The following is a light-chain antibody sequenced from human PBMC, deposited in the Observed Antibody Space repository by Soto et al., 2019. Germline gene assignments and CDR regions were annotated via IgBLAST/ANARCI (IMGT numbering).Light chain of an antibody. V-gene: IGLV1-40*01. CDR2: GNS. CDR1: SSNIGAGYD. CDR3: QSYDSSMSGWV. Sequence: QSVLTQPPSVSGAPGQRVTISCTGSSSNIGAGYDGHWYQQLPGTAPKLLIYGNSNRPSGVPDRFCGSKSSTSASRAITGLQAEYEAEYYCQSYDSSMSGWVFGGGTKLTVL. J-gene: IGLJ3*02.